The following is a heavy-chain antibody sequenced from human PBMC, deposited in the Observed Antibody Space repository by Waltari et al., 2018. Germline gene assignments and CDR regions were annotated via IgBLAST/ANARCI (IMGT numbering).Heavy chain of an antibody. CDR1: GYTFTSYG. CDR3: ARVFRRSVEYSSSSEDY. J-gene: IGHJ4*02. V-gene: IGHV1-18*01. CDR2: ISAYNGNT. D-gene: IGHD6-6*01. Sequence: QVQLVQSGAEVKKPGASVKVPCKASGYTFTSYGISWVRQAPGQGLEWMGWISAYNGNTNYAQKLQGRVTMTTDTSTSTAYMELRSLRSDDTAVYYCARVFRRSVEYSSSSEDYWGQGTLVTVSS.